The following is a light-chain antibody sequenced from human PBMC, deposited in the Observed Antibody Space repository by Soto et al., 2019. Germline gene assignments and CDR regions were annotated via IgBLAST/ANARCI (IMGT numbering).Light chain of an antibody. V-gene: IGKV3-20*01. CDR3: HQYGSSPFT. Sequence: VVLTQSPATLSLSPGERATLSCRTNQPVSANYLAWYQQKPGQAPRLLLYGASSRATGIPDRFSGSGSGTAFTLTSGRLEPEDFAVFYCHQYGSSPFTFGPGTKVDIK. J-gene: IGKJ3*01. CDR2: GAS. CDR1: QPVSANY.